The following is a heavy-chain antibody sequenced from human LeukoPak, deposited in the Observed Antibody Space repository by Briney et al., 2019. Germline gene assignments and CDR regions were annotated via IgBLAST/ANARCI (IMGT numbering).Heavy chain of an antibody. D-gene: IGHD3-3*01. CDR2: ISGSGGTT. V-gene: IGHV3-23*01. CDR1: GFTFSSYA. CDR3: AKDQEDFWSGYYYYYGMDV. J-gene: IGHJ6*02. Sequence: GGSLRLSCGASGFTFSSYAMSWVRQAPGKGLEWVSGISGSGGTTYYADSVKGRFTISRDSSKNTLYLQMNSLRAEDTAVYYCAKDQEDFWSGYYYYYGMDVWGQGTTVTVSS.